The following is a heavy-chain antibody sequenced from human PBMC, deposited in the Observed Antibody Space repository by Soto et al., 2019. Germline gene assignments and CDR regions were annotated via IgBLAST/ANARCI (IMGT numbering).Heavy chain of an antibody. D-gene: IGHD6-13*01. CDR2: ISYDGSNK. CDR3: AKDHSSSRGYYYYYGMDV. V-gene: IGHV3-30*18. Sequence: XVSLRLSCAASGFTFSSYGMHGVRQAPGKGLEWVAVISYDGSNKYYADSVKGRFTISRDNSKNTLYLQMNSLRAEDTAVYYCAKDHSSSRGYYYYYGMDVWGQGTTVTVSS. CDR1: GFTFSSYG. J-gene: IGHJ6*02.